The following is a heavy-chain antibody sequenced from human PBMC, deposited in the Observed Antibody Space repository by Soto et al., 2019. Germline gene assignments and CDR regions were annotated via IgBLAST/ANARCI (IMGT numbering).Heavy chain of an antibody. Sequence: GGSLRLSCAASGFTFSSCAMSWVRQAPGQGLEWVSGVSGSGGSTYCVDSVKGRFTISRDNSKNTLYLQMNSLRAEDTAVYYCAKDFGYNYGYDAFDIWGQGTMVTVSS. CDR3: AKDFGYNYGYDAFDI. V-gene: IGHV3-23*01. CDR1: GFTFSSCA. CDR2: VSGSGGST. J-gene: IGHJ3*02. D-gene: IGHD5-18*01.